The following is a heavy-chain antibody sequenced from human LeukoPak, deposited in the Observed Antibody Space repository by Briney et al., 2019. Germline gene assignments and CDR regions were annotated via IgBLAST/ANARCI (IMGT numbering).Heavy chain of an antibody. J-gene: IGHJ4*02. CDR3: ASTPLRYCSDGSCYYDD. CDR2: FCYSGST. D-gene: IGHD2-15*01. V-gene: IGHV4-39*01. Sequence: PSETLSLTCTVSGGSISSRSLYWGWIRQPPGKGLEWIGSFCYSGSTYYNPSLRSRVTISVDTSKNLFSLKLSSVTAADTAVYYCASTPLRYCSDGSCYYDDWGQGTLVTVSS. CDR1: GGSISSRSLY.